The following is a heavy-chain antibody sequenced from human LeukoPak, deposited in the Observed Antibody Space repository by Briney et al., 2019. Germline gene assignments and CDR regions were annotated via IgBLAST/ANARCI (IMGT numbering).Heavy chain of an antibody. CDR2: IYSSGGST. CDR3: ARDSSGSSSDYYPLGY. Sequence: PGGSLSLSCAASGFTGSSKYMSWVRQAPGKGLEWVSVIYSSGGSTYYADSVKGTFTISRDNSKNMLYLQMNSLRAEDTAVYYCARDSSGSSSDYYPLGYWGQGTLVTVSS. J-gene: IGHJ4*02. V-gene: IGHV3-66*01. D-gene: IGHD3-22*01. CDR1: GFTGSSKY.